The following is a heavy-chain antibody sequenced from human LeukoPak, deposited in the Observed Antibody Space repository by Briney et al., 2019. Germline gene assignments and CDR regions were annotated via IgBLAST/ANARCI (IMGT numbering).Heavy chain of an antibody. CDR1: GFTLNGYW. CDR2: INSDGSTT. V-gene: IGHV3-74*01. J-gene: IGHJ3*02. CDR3: AKDGWYDAFDI. Sequence: GGSLGLSCAAPGFTLNGYWMHWVRQAPGKGLVWVSRINSDGSTTSYADSVKGRFTISRDNSKNTLYLQMNSLRAEDTAVYYCAKDGWYDAFDIWGQGTMVTVSS. D-gene: IGHD2-15*01.